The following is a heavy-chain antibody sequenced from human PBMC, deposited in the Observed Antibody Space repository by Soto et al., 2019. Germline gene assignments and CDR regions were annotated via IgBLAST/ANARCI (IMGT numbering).Heavy chain of an antibody. D-gene: IGHD3-16*01. CDR1: GDSVSTNSAT. Sequence: SQTLSLTCAISGDSVSTNSATWDWIRQSPSRGLEWLGRTYQRSKWYNDYAESVKSRININPDRSKNQFSLQLNSVTPEDTAVYYCARSVRGSGSFYDYWGQGTLVTVSS. J-gene: IGHJ4*02. CDR3: ARSVRGSGSFYDY. CDR2: TYQRSKWYN. V-gene: IGHV6-1*01.